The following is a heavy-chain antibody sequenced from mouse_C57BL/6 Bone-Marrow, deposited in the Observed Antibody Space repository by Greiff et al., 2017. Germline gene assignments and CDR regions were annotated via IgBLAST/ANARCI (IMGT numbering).Heavy chain of an antibody. CDR1: GYTFTSYW. V-gene: IGHV1-50*01. J-gene: IGHJ1*03. CDR3: ARRSYYGNLRDWYFDV. D-gene: IGHD2-1*01. Sequence: QVQLQQPGAELVKPGASVKLSCKASGYTFTSYWLQWVKQRPGQGLEWIGEIDPSDSYTNYNQKFKGKATLTVDTSSSTSDMQRSSLTAEDSTVYYWARRSYYGNLRDWYFDVWGTGTMVTVSS. CDR2: IDPSDSYT.